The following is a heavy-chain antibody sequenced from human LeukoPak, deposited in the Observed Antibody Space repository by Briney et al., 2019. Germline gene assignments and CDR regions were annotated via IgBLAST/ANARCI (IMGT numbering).Heavy chain of an antibody. Sequence: SETLSLTCTVSGGSISSYYWSWTRQPPGKGLEWIGSIHYSGSTNYNPSLMSRVTISVDTSKNQFSLKLSSVTAGDTAVYYCARGGQVGDSSSYMDVWGKGTTVTISS. CDR2: IHYSGST. J-gene: IGHJ6*03. D-gene: IGHD6-13*01. V-gene: IGHV4-59*01. CDR1: GGSISSYY. CDR3: ARGGQVGDSSSYMDV.